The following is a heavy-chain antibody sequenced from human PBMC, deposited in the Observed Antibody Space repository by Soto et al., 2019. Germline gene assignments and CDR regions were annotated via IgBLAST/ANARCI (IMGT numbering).Heavy chain of an antibody. CDR3: AKEVGIAGADTRGDFDF. CDR1: GFTFSSHA. V-gene: IGHV3-23*01. D-gene: IGHD6-13*01. Sequence: GGSLRLSCAASGFTFSSHAMSWLRQAPGKGLEWVSGISGSGGATYYADSVQGRFTISRDNSKNTLFLQMNSLRAEDTAVFYCAKEVGIAGADTRGDFDFWGQGTLVTVSS. J-gene: IGHJ4*02. CDR2: ISGSGGAT.